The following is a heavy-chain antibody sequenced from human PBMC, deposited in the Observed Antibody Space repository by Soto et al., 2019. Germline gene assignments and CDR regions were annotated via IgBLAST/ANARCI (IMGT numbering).Heavy chain of an antibody. Sequence: QITLKESGPTLVKPTQTLTLTCTFSGFSLSTSEVGVSWIRQPPGKGLEWLALIYWDGDEEYSPNLRSRLTITKDTSKNQVVLIMTYVDPGDTATYYCAHGSGWLSDYSGQGTRVTVSS. D-gene: IGHD6-19*01. CDR1: GFSLSTSEVG. J-gene: IGHJ4*02. V-gene: IGHV2-5*02. CDR3: AHGSGWLSDY. CDR2: IYWDGDE.